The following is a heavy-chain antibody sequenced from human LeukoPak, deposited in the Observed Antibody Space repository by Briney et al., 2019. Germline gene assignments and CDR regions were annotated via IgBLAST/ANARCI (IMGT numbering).Heavy chain of an antibody. CDR2: IYYSGST. Sequence: SETLSLTCTVPGGSISSYYGSWIRQPPGKGREWIGYIYYSGSTNYNPSLKSRVTISVDTSKNQFSLKLSSVTAADTAVYYCAREVSSGWYYYYMDVWGKGTTVTVSS. V-gene: IGHV4-59*01. D-gene: IGHD6-19*01. J-gene: IGHJ6*03. CDR1: GGSISSYY. CDR3: AREVSSGWYYYYMDV.